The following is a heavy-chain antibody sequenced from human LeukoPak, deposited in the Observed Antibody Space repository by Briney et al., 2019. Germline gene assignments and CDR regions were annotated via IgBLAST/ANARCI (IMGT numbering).Heavy chain of an antibody. D-gene: IGHD5-12*01. V-gene: IGHV3-30*18. CDR3: AKDSILVDIVATIRINGLDY. J-gene: IGHJ4*02. CDR2: ISYDGSNK. Sequence: GRSLRLSCAASGFTFSSYGMHWVRQAPGKGLEWVAVISYDGSNKYYADSVKGRFTISRDNSKNTLYLQMNSPRAEDTAVYYCAKDSILVDIVATIRINGLDYWGQGTLVTVSS. CDR1: GFTFSSYG.